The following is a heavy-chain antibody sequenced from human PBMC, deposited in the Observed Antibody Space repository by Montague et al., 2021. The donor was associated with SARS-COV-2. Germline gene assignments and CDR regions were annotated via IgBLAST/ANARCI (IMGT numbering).Heavy chain of an antibody. V-gene: IGHV4-59*01. Sequence: SETLSLTCTVSCGSMSYYYWSWIRQPPGKGLEWIGYIYYTGDTKYNPSLKSRVTLSVATSKNQFSLKVNSVTAADTAVYYCARVVVRGFSRPFDFWGQGTLVTVSS. CDR3: ARVVVRGFSRPFDF. CDR1: CGSMSYYY. CDR2: IYYTGDT. J-gene: IGHJ4*02. D-gene: IGHD2-21*01.